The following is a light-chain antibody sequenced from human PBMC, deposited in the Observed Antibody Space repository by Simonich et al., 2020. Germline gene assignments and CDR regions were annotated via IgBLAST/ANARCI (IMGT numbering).Light chain of an antibody. V-gene: IGLV6-57*01. CDR3: QSYDSSSWV. Sequence: NFMLTQPHSVSESPGKTVTISCTPSSGSIASNYVQWYQQRPGSSPTTVIYEDNKRPSGVPYRFAGSFDSSANSASLTISGLKTEDEADYYCQSYDSSSWVFGGGTKMTVL. J-gene: IGLJ3*02. CDR1: SGSIASNY. CDR2: EDN.